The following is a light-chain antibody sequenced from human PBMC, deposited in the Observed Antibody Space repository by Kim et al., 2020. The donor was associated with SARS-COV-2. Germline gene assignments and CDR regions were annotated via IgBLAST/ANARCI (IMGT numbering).Light chain of an antibody. V-gene: IGLV3-1*01. CDR3: QAWDSSTAV. CDR2: QDS. J-gene: IGLJ2*01. CDR1: KLGDKY. Sequence: SYELTQPPSVSVSAGQTASITCSGDKLGDKYACWYQQKPGQSPVLVIYQDSKRPSGIPERFSGSNSGNTATLTISGTQAIDEADYYCQAWDSSTAVFGGGTQLTVL.